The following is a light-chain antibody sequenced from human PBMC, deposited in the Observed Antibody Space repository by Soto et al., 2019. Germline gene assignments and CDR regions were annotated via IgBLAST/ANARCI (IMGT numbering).Light chain of an antibody. CDR1: QSISSDY. J-gene: IGKJ2*01. CDR3: HQYEHSPLHT. CDR2: GAS. V-gene: IGKV3-20*01. Sequence: EIVLTQSPGTLSLSPGERATLSCRASQSISSDYLAWYQQRPGQTPRLLIYGASSRAPGIPDRFSGSGSGADFTLTISSLEPEDFAMYFCHQYEHSPLHTFGQGTKLEIK.